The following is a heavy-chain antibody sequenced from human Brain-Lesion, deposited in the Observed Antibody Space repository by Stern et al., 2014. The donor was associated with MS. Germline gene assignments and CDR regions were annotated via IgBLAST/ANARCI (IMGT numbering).Heavy chain of an antibody. V-gene: IGHV1-24*01. Sequence: VQLVESGAEVKKPGASVKVSCKVSGYTLTELSMHWVRQAPGKGLEWMGTFDPEDGETIYAKKFQGRVTMTEDTSTDTAYMELSSLRSEDTAVYYCATGDFRQQLVPGPYYFYGMDVWGQGTTVTVS. CDR2: FDPEDGET. CDR3: ATGDFRQQLVPGPYYFYGMDV. J-gene: IGHJ6*02. D-gene: IGHD6-13*01. CDR1: GYTLTELS.